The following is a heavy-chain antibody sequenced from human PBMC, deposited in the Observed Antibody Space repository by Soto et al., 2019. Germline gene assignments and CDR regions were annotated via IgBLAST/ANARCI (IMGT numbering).Heavy chain of an antibody. J-gene: IGHJ3*02. CDR1: GFTFSSYD. D-gene: IGHD2-15*01. Sequence: EVQLVESGGGLVQPGGSLRLSCAASGFTFSSYDMHWVRQATGKGLEWVSAIGTAGDTYYPGSVKGRFTISRENAKNSLYLQMNSLRAGDTAVYYCATGYCSGGSCLDRFDFNIWGQGTMVHVSS. CDR2: IGTAGDT. V-gene: IGHV3-13*01. CDR3: ATGYCSGGSCLDRFDFNI.